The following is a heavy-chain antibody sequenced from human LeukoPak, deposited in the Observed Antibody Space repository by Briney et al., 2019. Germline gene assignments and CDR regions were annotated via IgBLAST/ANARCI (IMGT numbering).Heavy chain of an antibody. J-gene: IGHJ6*03. CDR3: ARWEAVAGYMDV. CDR1: GYTFTSYG. Sequence: ASVKVSCKASGYTFTSYGISWVRQAPGQGLEWMGWISAYNGNTNYAQKLQGRVAMTTDTSTSTAYMELRSLRSDDTAVYYCARWEAVAGYMDVWGKGTTVTVSS. D-gene: IGHD6-19*01. CDR2: ISAYNGNT. V-gene: IGHV1-18*01.